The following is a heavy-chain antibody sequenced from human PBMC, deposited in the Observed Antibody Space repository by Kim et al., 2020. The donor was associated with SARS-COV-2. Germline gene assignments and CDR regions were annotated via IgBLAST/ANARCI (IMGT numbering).Heavy chain of an antibody. Sequence: KYSQKFQGRVTITRDACASTAYMELSSLRSEDTAVDYCARAGLWFPFDYWGQGTLVTVSS. V-gene: IGHV1-3*01. J-gene: IGHJ4*02. CDR3: ARAGLWFPFDY. D-gene: IGHD3-10*01.